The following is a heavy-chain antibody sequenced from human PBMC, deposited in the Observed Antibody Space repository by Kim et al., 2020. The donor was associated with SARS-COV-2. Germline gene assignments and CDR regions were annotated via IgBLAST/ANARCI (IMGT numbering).Heavy chain of an antibody. D-gene: IGHD2-21*02. CDR3: ARDTDAGVTASPIDY. Sequence: QQFQGRVPMTRDTSTSTVYMELSSLRSEDTAVYYCARDTDAGVTASPIDYWGQGTLVTVSS. J-gene: IGHJ4*02. V-gene: IGHV1-46*01.